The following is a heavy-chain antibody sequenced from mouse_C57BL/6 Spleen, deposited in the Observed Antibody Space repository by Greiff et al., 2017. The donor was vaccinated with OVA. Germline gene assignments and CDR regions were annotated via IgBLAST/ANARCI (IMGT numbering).Heavy chain of an antibody. CDR2: INPSSGYT. D-gene: IGHD2-4*01. Sequence: QVQLQQSGAELARPGASVKMSCKASGYTFTSYTMHWVKQRPGQGLEWIGYINPSSGYTKYNQKFKDKATLTADKSSSTAYMQLSSLPSEDSAVYYCARGGDYDAFAYWGQGTLVTVSA. V-gene: IGHV1-4*01. J-gene: IGHJ3*01. CDR3: ARGGDYDAFAY. CDR1: GYTFTSYT.